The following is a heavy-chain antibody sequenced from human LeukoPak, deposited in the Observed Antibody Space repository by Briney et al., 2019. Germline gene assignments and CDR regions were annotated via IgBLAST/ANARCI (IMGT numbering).Heavy chain of an antibody. V-gene: IGHV4-34*01. Sequence: SETLSLTCAVYGGSFSGYYWSWIRQPPGKGLEWIGEINHSGSTNYNPSLKSRVTISVDTSKNQFSLKLSSVTAADTAVYYCARDDSAVAGLDAFDIWGQGTMVTVSS. D-gene: IGHD6-19*01. CDR2: INHSGST. J-gene: IGHJ3*02. CDR3: ARDDSAVAGLDAFDI. CDR1: GGSFSGYY.